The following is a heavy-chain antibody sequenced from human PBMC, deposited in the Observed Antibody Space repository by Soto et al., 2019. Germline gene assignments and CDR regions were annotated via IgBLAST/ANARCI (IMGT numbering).Heavy chain of an antibody. CDR1: GGSLSSGCYS. Sequence: PSETLSLTCTVSGGSLSSGCYSWTWVRQHPGKGLEWIGYIYYSGSTYYNPSLKSGGTISVDTSKNQFSLRLSSVDAADTARYYCARDHRLGGHCSGGSCYPGWFDPGGQGSLVTVSS. D-gene: IGHD2-15*01. J-gene: IGHJ5*02. CDR3: ARDHRLGGHCSGGSCYPGWFDP. V-gene: IGHV4-31*03. CDR2: IYYSGST.